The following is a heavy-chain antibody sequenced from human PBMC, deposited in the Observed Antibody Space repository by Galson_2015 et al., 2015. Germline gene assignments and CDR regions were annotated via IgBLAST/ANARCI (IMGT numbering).Heavy chain of an antibody. V-gene: IGHV3-11*01. CDR3: ARDSGEGGGGPYSSSSPVFDY. CDR2: ISSSGSTI. J-gene: IGHJ4*02. D-gene: IGHD6-6*01. CDR1: GFTFNDYY. Sequence: SLRLSCAASGFTFNDYYMSWIRQAPGKGLEWVSYISSSGSTIYYADSVKGRFTISRDNAKNSLYLQMNSLRAEDTAVYYCARDSGEGGGGPYSSSSPVFDYWGQGTLVTVSS.